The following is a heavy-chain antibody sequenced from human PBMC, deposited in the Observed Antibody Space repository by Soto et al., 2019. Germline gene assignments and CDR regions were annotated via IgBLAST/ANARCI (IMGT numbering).Heavy chain of an antibody. V-gene: IGHV1-2*02. J-gene: IGHJ5*02. D-gene: IGHD6-13*01. Sequence: QVQLVQSGAEVKKPGASVKVSCKASGYTFTGYYMHWVRQAPGQGLEWMGWINPNSGGTNYAQKFQGRVTMTRDTSISTAYMELSRLRSDDTAVYYCARAIAGEIAAAGTSWFDPWGQGTLLTV. CDR1: GYTFTGYY. CDR2: INPNSGGT. CDR3: ARAIAGEIAAAGTSWFDP.